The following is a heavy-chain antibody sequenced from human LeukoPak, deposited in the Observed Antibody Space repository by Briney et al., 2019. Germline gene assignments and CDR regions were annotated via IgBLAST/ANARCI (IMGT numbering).Heavy chain of an antibody. D-gene: IGHD3-10*01. CDR1: GFTFSSSA. CDR3: ASAIQEYYGSGSSSYYFDY. V-gene: IGHV3-23*01. Sequence: GGSLRLSCAASGFTFSSSAMSWVRQAPGKGLEWVSSISGSGGSTYYADSVKGRFTISRDNSKNTLYLQMNSLRAEDTAVYYCASAIQEYYGSGSSSYYFDYWGQGTLVTVSS. CDR2: ISGSGGST. J-gene: IGHJ4*02.